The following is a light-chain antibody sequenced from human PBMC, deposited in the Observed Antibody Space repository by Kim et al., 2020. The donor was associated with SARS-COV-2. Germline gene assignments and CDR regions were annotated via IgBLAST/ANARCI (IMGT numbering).Light chain of an antibody. CDR3: QQYDSWPRT. Sequence: EIVMTQSPATLSVSPGGRATLSCRASQSVSSNLVWYQQRPGQAPRLLMYGASTRATGIPARFSGSGAGTEFTLTISSLQSEDFVVYYCQQYDSWPRTFGQGTKVDIK. CDR2: GAS. J-gene: IGKJ1*01. V-gene: IGKV3-15*01. CDR1: QSVSSN.